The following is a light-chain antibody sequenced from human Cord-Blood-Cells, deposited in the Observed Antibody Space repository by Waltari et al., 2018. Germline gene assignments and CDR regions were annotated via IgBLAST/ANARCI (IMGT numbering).Light chain of an antibody. CDR3: QAWDSSTAV. Sequence: SYDLTQPPSVSVSPGQTASITCPADQVADKYACWYQQKPGQSPVLVIYQDSKRPSGIPERFSGSNSGNTATLTISGTQAMDEADYYCQAWDSSTAVFGGGTKLTVL. V-gene: IGLV3-1*01. CDR1: QVADKY. J-gene: IGLJ2*01. CDR2: QDS.